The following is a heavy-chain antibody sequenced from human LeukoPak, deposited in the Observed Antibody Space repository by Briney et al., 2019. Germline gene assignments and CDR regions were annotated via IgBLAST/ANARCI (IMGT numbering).Heavy chain of an antibody. Sequence: PGGSLRLSCAASGFTFRKYWMAWVRQAPGRGLKWVATIAADGNDKDYEDALQGRFTISRDNTRNSLSLRIDSLRAEDTAQYYCAREVFFQFDNWGQGALVTVSS. J-gene: IGHJ4*02. CDR1: GFTFRKYW. V-gene: IGHV3-7*03. CDR2: IAADGNDK. CDR3: AREVFFQFDN.